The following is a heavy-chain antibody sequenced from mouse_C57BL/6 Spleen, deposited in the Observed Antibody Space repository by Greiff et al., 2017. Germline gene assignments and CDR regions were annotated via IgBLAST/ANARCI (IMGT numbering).Heavy chain of an antibody. Sequence: DVHLVESGGGLVKPGGSLKLSCAASGFTFSSYAMSWVRQTPEKRLEWVATISDGGSYTYYPDNVKGRFTISRENAKNNLYLQMSHLKSEDTALYYCARDDYLDYWGQGTTLTVSS. CDR1: GFTFSSYA. CDR2: ISDGGSYT. V-gene: IGHV5-4*01. CDR3: ARDDYLDY. J-gene: IGHJ2*01.